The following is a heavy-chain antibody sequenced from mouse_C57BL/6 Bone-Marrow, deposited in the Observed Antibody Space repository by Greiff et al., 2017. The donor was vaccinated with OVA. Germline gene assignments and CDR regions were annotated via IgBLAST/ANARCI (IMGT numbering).Heavy chain of an antibody. CDR2: IDPETGGT. CDR3: TRGLFCFDY. D-gene: IGHD3-1*01. V-gene: IGHV1-15*01. J-gene: IGHJ2*01. CDR1: GYTFTDYE. Sequence: QVQLQQSGAELVRPGASVTLSCKASGYTFTDYEMHWVKQTPVHGLEWIGAIDPETGGTAYNQKFKGKAILTADKSSSTAYMELRSLTSEDSAVYYCTRGLFCFDYWGQGTTLTVSS.